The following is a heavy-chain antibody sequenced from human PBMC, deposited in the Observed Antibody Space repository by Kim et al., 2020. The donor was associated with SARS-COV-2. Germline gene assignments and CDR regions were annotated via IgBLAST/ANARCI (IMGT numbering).Heavy chain of an antibody. D-gene: IGHD2-15*01. V-gene: IGHV3-15*01. CDR3: TSRVVVVAATFDY. J-gene: IGHJ4*02. CDR2: IKSKTDGGTT. CDR1: GFTFSNAW. Sequence: GGSLRLSCAASGFTFSNAWMSWVRQAPGKGLEWVGRIKSKTDGGTTDYAAPVKGRFTISRDDSKNTLYLQMNSLKTEDTAVYYCTSRVVVVAATFDYWGQGTLVTVSS.